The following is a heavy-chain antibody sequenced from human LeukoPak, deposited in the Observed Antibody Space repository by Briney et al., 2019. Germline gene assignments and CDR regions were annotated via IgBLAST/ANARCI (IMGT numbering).Heavy chain of an antibody. V-gene: IGHV3-33*01. J-gene: IGHJ4*02. Sequence: GRSLRLSCAASGFTFSSYGMHWVRQAPGKGLEWVAVIWYDGSNKYYADSVKGRFTISRDNSKNTLYLQMNSLRAEDTAVYYCARGPLGYCSSTSCYVDFDYWGQGTLVTVSS. CDR1: GFTFSSYG. D-gene: IGHD2-2*01. CDR2: IWYDGSNK. CDR3: ARGPLGYCSSTSCYVDFDY.